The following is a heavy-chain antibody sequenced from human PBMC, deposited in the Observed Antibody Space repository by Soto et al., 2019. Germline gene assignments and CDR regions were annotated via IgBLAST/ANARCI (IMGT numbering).Heavy chain of an antibody. J-gene: IGHJ5*02. D-gene: IGHD4-4*01. V-gene: IGHV4-34*01. CDR3: ARVTSRYSNYVNWFDP. CDR2: INHSGST. CDR1: GGNISGYY. Sequence: SVTLSVTCAVDGGNISGYYWTWIRKPPGTGLEWIGEINHSGSTNYNPSLKSRVTISVDTSKNQFSLKLTSVTAADTAVYYCARVTSRYSNYVNWFDPWGQGTLVTVSS.